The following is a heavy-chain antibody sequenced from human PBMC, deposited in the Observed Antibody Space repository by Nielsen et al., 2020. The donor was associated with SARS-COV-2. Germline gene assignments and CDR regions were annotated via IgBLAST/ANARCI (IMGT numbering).Heavy chain of an antibody. CDR2: VYYSGNT. J-gene: IGHJ4*02. Sequence: SETLSLTCTVSGGSISSYYWSWIRQPPGKGLEWIGSVYYSGNTYYNPSLKSRVTISVDPSKSQFSLKLSSVTAADAAVYYCARGDGLGSFFDYWGQGTLVTVSS. CDR3: ARGDGLGSFFDY. V-gene: IGHV4-59*12. CDR1: GGSISSYY. D-gene: IGHD3-16*01.